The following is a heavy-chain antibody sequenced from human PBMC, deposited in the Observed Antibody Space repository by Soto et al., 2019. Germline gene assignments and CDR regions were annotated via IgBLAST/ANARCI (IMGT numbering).Heavy chain of an antibody. D-gene: IGHD3-16*01. J-gene: IGHJ4*02. CDR2: INRDSTVI. CDR3: LNGDYY. CDR1: GFSFSTHY. V-gene: IGHV3-48*01. Sequence: EEQLVESGGGLVQPGGPLRLSCAASGFSFSTHYMNWVRQTPGKGLEWVSSINRDSTVIKYADSVKGRFTISRDNARNSLSLQMNRLRAEDPAVYYCLNGDYYVGPGTLVTVSS.